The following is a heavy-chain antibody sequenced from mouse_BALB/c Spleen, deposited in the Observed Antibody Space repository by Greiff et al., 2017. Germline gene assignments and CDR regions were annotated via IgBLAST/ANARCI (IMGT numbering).Heavy chain of an antibody. CDR1: GFNIKDYY. CDR3: YSRDSSGYVEGRY. D-gene: IGHD3-2*01. Sequence: VQLQQSGAELVRSGASVKLSCTASGFNIKDYYMHWVKQRPEQGLEWIGWIDPENGDTEYAPKFQGKATMTADTSSNTAYLQLSSLTSEDTAVYYLYSRDSSGYVEGRYWGQGTTLTVSS. V-gene: IGHV14-4*02. J-gene: IGHJ2*01. CDR2: IDPENGDT.